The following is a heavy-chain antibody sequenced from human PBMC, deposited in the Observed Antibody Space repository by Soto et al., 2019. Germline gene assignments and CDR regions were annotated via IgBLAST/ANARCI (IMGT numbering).Heavy chain of an antibody. CDR2: IYHSGST. D-gene: IGHD2-15*01. J-gene: IGHJ4*02. CDR1: GGSISSGGYS. Sequence: PSETLSLTCAVSGGSISSGGYSWSWIRQPPGKGLEWIGYIYHSGSTYYNPSLKSRVTISEDRSKNQFSLKLSSVTAADTAVYYCARRRSSGGSWIIDYWGQGTLVTVSS. V-gene: IGHV4-30-2*02. CDR3: ARRRSSGGSWIIDY.